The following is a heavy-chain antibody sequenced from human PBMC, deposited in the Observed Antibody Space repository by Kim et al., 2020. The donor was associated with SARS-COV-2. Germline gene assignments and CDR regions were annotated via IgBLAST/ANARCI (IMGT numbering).Heavy chain of an antibody. Sequence: GGSLRLSCAASGFPFSSNSLSWFRQGPGKVLEWVSDIRDDGSTYYADSVKGRFTVSRDNSRNTAYLQMNSLRAGDTALYYCAGHGGFSSWGLGTLVTVSA. J-gene: IGHJ5*02. CDR2: IRDDGST. CDR1: GFPFSSNS. D-gene: IGHD3-16*01. V-gene: IGHV3-23*01. CDR3: AGHGGFSS.